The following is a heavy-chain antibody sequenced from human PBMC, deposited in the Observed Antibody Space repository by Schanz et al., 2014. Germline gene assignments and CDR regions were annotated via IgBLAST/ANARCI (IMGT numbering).Heavy chain of an antibody. CDR1: GYTFTSYS. V-gene: IGHV1-46*01. CDR3: ARAKRFGDMDV. CDR2: INPSGGST. Sequence: QVQLVQSGTQVKKPGASVKVSCKASGYTFTSYSMHWVRQAPGQGLEWMGMINPSGGSTTYAQKFQGRVTMTRDTSTSTVYMELRNLRSDDTAVYYCARAKRFGDMDVWGQGTTVTVSS. D-gene: IGHD3-10*01. J-gene: IGHJ6*02.